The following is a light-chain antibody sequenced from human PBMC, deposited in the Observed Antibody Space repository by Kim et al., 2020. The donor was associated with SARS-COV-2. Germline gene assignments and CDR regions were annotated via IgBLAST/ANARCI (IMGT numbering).Light chain of an antibody. CDR3: QQYGSPPYN. CDR2: GAS. J-gene: IGKJ2*01. Sequence: LTPGERASLSCRVSHSVSSNYLAWYQQKSGQTPRLLIYGASSRATGIPDMFSGSGSGTDFTLTVSRLEPEDFAVYYCQQYGSPPYNFGQGTKLEI. V-gene: IGKV3-20*01. CDR1: HSVSSNY.